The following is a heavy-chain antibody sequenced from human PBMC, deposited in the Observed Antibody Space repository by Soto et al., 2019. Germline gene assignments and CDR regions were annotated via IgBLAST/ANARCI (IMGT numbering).Heavy chain of an antibody. V-gene: IGHV3-33*01. CDR1: GFTFSTYG. Sequence: QVQLVESGGGVVQPGRSLRLSCAASGFTFSTYGMHWVRQAPGKGLEWVAVIWYDGSNRFYADSVKGRFTISRDNSKNAVYLQMDSLRVADTAVYYCRRYFDLWGRGTLVTVSS. J-gene: IGHJ2*01. CDR3: RRYFDL. CDR2: IWYDGSNR.